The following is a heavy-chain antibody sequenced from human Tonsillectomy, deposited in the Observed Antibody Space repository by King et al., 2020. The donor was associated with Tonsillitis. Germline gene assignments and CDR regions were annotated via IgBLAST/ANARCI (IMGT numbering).Heavy chain of an antibody. CDR1: GFTFSSYE. CDR2: ISSSGSAI. V-gene: IGHV3-48*03. J-gene: IGHJ4*02. CDR3: ARYYGSGTYLDY. D-gene: IGHD3-10*01. Sequence: VQLVESGGGLVQPGGSLRLSYAASGFTFSSYEMNWVRQAPGKGLEWVSYISSSGSAIFYADSVKGRFTISRDNAKNSLYLQMNSLRAEDTALYYCARYYGSGTYLDYWGQGTLVTVSS.